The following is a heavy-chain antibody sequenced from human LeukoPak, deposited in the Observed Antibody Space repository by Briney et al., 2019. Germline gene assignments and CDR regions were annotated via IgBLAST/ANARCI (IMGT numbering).Heavy chain of an antibody. Sequence: ASVTVSCKASGYTFTGYYMHWVRQAPGQGLEWMGWINPNSGGTNYAQKFQGRVTMTRDTSISTAYMELSRLRSDDTAVYYCARDVGPDYDSSGYYYAWGQGTLVTVSS. V-gene: IGHV1-2*02. D-gene: IGHD3-22*01. CDR1: GYTFTGYY. CDR3: ARDVGPDYDSSGYYYA. J-gene: IGHJ4*02. CDR2: INPNSGGT.